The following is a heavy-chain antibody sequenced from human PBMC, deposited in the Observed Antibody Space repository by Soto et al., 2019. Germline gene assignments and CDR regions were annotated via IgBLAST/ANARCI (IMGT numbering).Heavy chain of an antibody. J-gene: IGHJ4*02. V-gene: IGHV1-18*01. CDR1: GYTFTSYG. Sequence: ASVKVSCKASGYTFTSYGISWVRQAPGQGLEWMGWISAYNGNTNYAQKLQGRVTMTTDTSTSTAYMELRSLRSDDTAVYYCGMICDGEDLCYWGQGTLVTVSS. CDR2: ISAYNGNT. CDR3: GMICDGEDLCY. D-gene: IGHD3-16*01.